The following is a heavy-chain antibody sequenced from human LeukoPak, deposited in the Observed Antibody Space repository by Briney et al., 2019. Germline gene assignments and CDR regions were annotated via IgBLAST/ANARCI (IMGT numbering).Heavy chain of an antibody. CDR1: GGSISSSSYY. CDR2: IYYSGST. Sequence: PSETLSLTCTVSGGSISSSSYYWGWIRQPPGKGLEWIGSIYYSGSTYYNPSLKSRVTISVDTSKNQFSLKLSPVTAADTAVYYCARLNGGIERDYWGQGTLVTVSS. J-gene: IGHJ4*02. V-gene: IGHV4-39*01. CDR3: ARLNGGIERDY. D-gene: IGHD4-23*01.